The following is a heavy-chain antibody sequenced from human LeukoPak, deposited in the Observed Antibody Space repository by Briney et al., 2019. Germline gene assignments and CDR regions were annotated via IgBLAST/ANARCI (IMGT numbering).Heavy chain of an antibody. V-gene: IGHV1-69*05. J-gene: IGHJ3*02. CDR1: GGTFSSYA. Sequence: PVKVSCKASGGTFSSYAISWVRQAPGQGLEWMGGIIPIFGTANYAQKFQGRVTITRDTSASTAYMELSSLRSEDTAVYYCATDRGAVAHDAFDIWGQGTMVTVSS. D-gene: IGHD6-19*01. CDR2: IIPIFGTA. CDR3: ATDRGAVAHDAFDI.